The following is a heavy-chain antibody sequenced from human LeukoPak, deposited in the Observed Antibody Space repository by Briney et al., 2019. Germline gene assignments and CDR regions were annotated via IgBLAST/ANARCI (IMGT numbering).Heavy chain of an antibody. J-gene: IGHJ4*02. CDR2: INHSGST. CDR1: GGSFSGYY. D-gene: IGHD1-26*01. V-gene: IGHV4-34*01. Sequence: PSDTLSLTCAVYGGSFSGYYWSWIRQPPGKGLEWIGEINHSGSTNYNPSLKSRVTISVDTSKNQFSLKLSSGTAADTAVYYCAVTGIVGAAPVLYYFDYWGQGTLVTVSS. CDR3: AVTGIVGAAPVLYYFDY.